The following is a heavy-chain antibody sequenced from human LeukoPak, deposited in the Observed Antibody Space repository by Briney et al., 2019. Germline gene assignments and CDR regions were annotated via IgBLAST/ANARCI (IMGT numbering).Heavy chain of an antibody. V-gene: IGHV3-11*01. D-gene: IGHD1-26*01. Sequence: GGSLRLSCAASGFTFSDYYMSWIRQAPGKGLECVSYISSSGSTIYYADSVKGRFTNSWDNAKNSLYLQMNSLRAEDTDVYYCARVGGATPLVYWGQGTLVTGSS. CDR2: ISSSGSTI. CDR1: GFTFSDYY. J-gene: IGHJ4*02. CDR3: ARVGGATPLVY.